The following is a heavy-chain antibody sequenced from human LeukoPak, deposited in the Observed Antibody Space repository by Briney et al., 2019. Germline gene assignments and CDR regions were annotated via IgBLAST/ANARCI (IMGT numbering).Heavy chain of an antibody. J-gene: IGHJ4*02. D-gene: IGHD1-26*01. CDR1: GYPFTSYY. CDR3: AIGYPLSGSYREFDY. V-gene: IGHV1-46*01. Sequence: ASVKVSCKASGYPFTSYYMHWVRPAPGQGLEWMGIINPSGGSTSYSQKFQGRVTMTRDTSTSTVYMELSSLRSEDTAVYYCAIGYPLSGSYREFDYWGQGTLVTVSS. CDR2: INPSGGST.